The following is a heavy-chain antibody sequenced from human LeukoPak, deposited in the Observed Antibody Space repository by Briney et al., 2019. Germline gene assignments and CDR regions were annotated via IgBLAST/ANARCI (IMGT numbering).Heavy chain of an antibody. V-gene: IGHV4-34*01. CDR3: ARASAAGTDY. Sequence: SETLSLTCAVYGGSFSGYYWSWIRQPPGKGLERIGEINHSGSTNYNPSLKSRVTISVDTSKNQFSLKLSSVTAADTAVYYCARASAAGTDYWGQGTLVTVSS. CDR1: GGSFSGYY. J-gene: IGHJ4*02. D-gene: IGHD6-13*01. CDR2: INHSGST.